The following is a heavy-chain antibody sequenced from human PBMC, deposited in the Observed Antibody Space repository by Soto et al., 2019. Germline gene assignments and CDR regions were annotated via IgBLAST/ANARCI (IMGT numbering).Heavy chain of an antibody. CDR1: GGSISSSSYY. CDR3: ARLDRGVIANHFDY. J-gene: IGHJ4*02. CDR2: IYYSGST. V-gene: IGHV4-39*01. Sequence: SETLSLTCTVSGGSISSSSYYWGWIRQPPGKGQEWIGSIYYSGSTYYNPSLKSRFTISVDTSKNHFSLKLSSVAAADTVVYYCARLDRGVIANHFDYWGQGTLVTVSS. D-gene: IGHD2-21*01.